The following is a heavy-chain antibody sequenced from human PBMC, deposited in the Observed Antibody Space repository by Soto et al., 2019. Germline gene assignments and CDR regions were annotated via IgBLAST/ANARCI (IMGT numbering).Heavy chain of an antibody. CDR1: GFTFSSYS. Sequence: EVQLVESGGGLVKPGGSLRLSCAASGFTFSSYSMNWVRQAPGKGLEWVSSISSSSSYIYYADSVKGRFTISRDNAKNSLYLQMNSLRAEDTAVYYCARDREYDYIWGSYRPDWFDPWGQGTLVTVSS. CDR2: ISSSSSYI. D-gene: IGHD3-16*02. V-gene: IGHV3-21*01. J-gene: IGHJ5*02. CDR3: ARDREYDYIWGSYRPDWFDP.